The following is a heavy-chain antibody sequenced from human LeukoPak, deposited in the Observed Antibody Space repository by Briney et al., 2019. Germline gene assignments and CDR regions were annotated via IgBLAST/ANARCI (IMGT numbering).Heavy chain of an antibody. J-gene: IGHJ5*02. CDR2: ISDSGGTT. V-gene: IGHV3-23*01. CDR1: GFTFKNYA. CDR3: ANFSPRPP. Sequence: GGSLRLSCAASGFTFKNYAMSWVRQAPGKGLEWVSTISDSGGTTYYADSMKGRFTISRDNSKNTVYLQTNSLRAEDTAVYYCANFSPRPPWGQGTLVTASS.